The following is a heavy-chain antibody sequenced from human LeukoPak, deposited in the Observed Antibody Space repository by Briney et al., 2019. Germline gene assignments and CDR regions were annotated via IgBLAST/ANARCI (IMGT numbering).Heavy chain of an antibody. CDR2: ISSSSSYI. Sequence: PAESLTLSCAASGFTFSSYSMNWVRQAPGKGLEWVSSISSSSSYIYYADSVKGRFTISRDNAKNSLYLQMNSLRAEDTAVYYCARSPYIAAAGDDYWGQGTLVTVSS. V-gene: IGHV3-21*01. D-gene: IGHD6-13*01. CDR1: GFTFSSYS. J-gene: IGHJ4*02. CDR3: ARSPYIAAAGDDY.